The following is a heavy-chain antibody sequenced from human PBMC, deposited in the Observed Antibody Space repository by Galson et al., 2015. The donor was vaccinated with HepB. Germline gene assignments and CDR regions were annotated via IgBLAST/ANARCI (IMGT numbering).Heavy chain of an antibody. V-gene: IGHV4-34*01. CDR1: GGSFSDYY. D-gene: IGHD3-16*02. J-gene: IGHJ4*02. CDR3: ARVGVIMFGGAIVVPHFFDY. Sequence: ETLSLTCAVYGGSFSDYYYTWIRQSPGKGLEWIGQVTHSGTTNYNPSLKSRVTISVDTSKNQFSLKLSPVTAADTAVYFCARVGVIMFGGAIVVPHFFDYWGQGTLITVSS. CDR2: VTHSGTT.